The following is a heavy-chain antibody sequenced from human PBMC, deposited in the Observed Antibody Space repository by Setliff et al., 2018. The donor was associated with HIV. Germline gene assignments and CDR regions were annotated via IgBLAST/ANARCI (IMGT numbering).Heavy chain of an antibody. Sequence: SETLSLTCTVSGGSISSYYWSWIRQPPGKGLEWIGYIYYSGSTNYNPSLKSRVTISVDTSKNQFSLKLSSVTAADTAVYYCARGSSWQYYYYYYMDIWGKGTTVTVSS. V-gene: IGHV4-59*01. CDR1: GGSISSYY. CDR2: IYYSGST. J-gene: IGHJ6*03. CDR3: ARGSSWQYYYYYYMDI. D-gene: IGHD6-13*01.